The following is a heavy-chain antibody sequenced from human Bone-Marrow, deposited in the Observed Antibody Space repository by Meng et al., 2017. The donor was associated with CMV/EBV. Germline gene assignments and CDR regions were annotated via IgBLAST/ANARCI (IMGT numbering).Heavy chain of an antibody. V-gene: IGHV3-30*03. J-gene: IGHJ4*02. CDR3: ARGSLIAQGKDY. CDR1: GFTFTSFG. D-gene: IGHD2-21*01. CDR2: ISYDGNHK. Sequence: GGSLRLSCAASGFTFTSFGIHWVRQAPGKGLEWVALISYDGNHKYSADSVKGRFTISRDNSKNTLYLQMNSLRAEDTAGYYCARGSLIAQGKDYWGQGTLVTV.